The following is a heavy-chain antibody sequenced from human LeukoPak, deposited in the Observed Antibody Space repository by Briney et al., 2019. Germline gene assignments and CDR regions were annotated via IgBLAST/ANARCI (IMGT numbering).Heavy chain of an antibody. Sequence: SETLSLTCSVSGGSISRSSYYWGWIRQPPGKGLEWIGSIYYSGSTYYNPSLKSRVTISVDTSKNQFSLKLSSVTAADTAVYYCARPYCSGGSCYSLGIGWFDPWGQGTLVTVSS. CDR2: IYYSGST. V-gene: IGHV4-39*01. CDR3: ARPYCSGGSCYSLGIGWFDP. J-gene: IGHJ5*02. D-gene: IGHD2-15*01. CDR1: GGSISRSSYY.